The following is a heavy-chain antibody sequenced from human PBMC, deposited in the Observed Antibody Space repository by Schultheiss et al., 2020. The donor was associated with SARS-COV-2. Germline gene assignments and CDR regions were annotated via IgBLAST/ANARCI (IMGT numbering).Heavy chain of an antibody. V-gene: IGHV1-18*01. CDR3: TRVWYSSSPFDP. CDR2: ISAYNGNT. Sequence: ASVKVSCKASGYTFTSYGISWVRQAPGQGLEWMGWISAYNGNTNYAQKLQGRVTMTTDTSTSTAYIELRSLRSDDTAVYYCTRVWYSSSPFDPWGQGTLVTVSS. D-gene: IGHD6-13*01. J-gene: IGHJ5*02. CDR1: GYTFTSYG.